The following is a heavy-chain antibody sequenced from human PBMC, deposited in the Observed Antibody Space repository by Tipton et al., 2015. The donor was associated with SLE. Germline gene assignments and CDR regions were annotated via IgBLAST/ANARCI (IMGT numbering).Heavy chain of an antibody. D-gene: IGHD2-15*01. CDR3: ARDLVVGYYGMDV. V-gene: IGHV4-39*07. J-gene: IGHJ6*02. CDR2: INHSGST. CDR1: GDSISSSSYY. Sequence: GLVKPSETLSLTCTDSGDSISSSSYYWGWIRQPPGKGLEWIGEINHSGSTNYNPSLKSRVTISVDTSKNQFSLKLSSVTAADTAVYYCARDLVVGYYGMDVWGQGTTVTVSS.